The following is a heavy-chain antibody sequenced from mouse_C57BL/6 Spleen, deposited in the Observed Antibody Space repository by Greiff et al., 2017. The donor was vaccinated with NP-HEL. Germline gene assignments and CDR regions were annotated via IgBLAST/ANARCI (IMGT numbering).Heavy chain of an antibody. CDR3: ARRDYGNPYWDEGFAY. CDR1: GYTFTSYW. J-gene: IGHJ3*01. V-gene: IGHV1-55*01. CDR2: IYPGSGST. Sequence: VQLQQPGAELVKPGASVKMSCKASGYTFTSYWITWVKQRPGQGLEWIGDIYPGSGSTNYNEKFKSKATLTVDTSSSTAYMQLSSLTSEDSAVYYCARRDYGNPYWDEGFAYWGQGTLVTVSA. D-gene: IGHD2-1*01.